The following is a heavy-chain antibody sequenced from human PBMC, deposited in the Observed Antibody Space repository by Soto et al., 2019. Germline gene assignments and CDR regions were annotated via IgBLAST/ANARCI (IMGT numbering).Heavy chain of an antibody. J-gene: IGHJ4*02. CDR2: MNPNSGNT. CDR3: ARRFNYDFWSGYPEVFDY. CDR1: GYTFTSYD. Sequence: QVQLVQSGAEVKKPGASVKVSCKASGYTFTSYDINWVRQATGQGLEWMGWMNPNSGNTGYAQKFQGRVTMTRNTSISTAYMELSSLRSEDTAVYYCARRFNYDFWSGYPEVFDYWGQGPLVTVSS. V-gene: IGHV1-8*01. D-gene: IGHD3-3*01.